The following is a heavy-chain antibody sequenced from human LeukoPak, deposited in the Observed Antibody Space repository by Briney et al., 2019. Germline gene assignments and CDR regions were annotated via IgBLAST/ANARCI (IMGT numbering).Heavy chain of an antibody. J-gene: IGHJ4*02. CDR3: ARDGITIFGVVLPPGY. CDR2: ISGSDGST. D-gene: IGHD3-3*01. CDR1: GFTFSSYA. V-gene: IGHV3-23*01. Sequence: PGGSLRLSCAASGFTFSSYAMSWVRQAPGKGLECVSSISGSDGSTYYADSVKGRFTISRDNSKNTLYLQMNSLRAEDTALYYCARDGITIFGVVLPPGYWGQGTLVTVSS.